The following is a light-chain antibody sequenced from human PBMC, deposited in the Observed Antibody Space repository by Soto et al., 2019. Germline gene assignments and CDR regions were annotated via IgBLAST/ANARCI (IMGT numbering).Light chain of an antibody. J-gene: IGLJ1*01. CDR3: QSYDSSLSGSYV. V-gene: IGLV1-40*01. Sequence: QSVLTQPPSVSGAPGQRVTISCTGGRSNIEAGYDVHWYQQLPGTAPKLLIYGNSNRPSGVPDRFSGSKSGTSASLAITGLQAEDEADYYCQSYDSSLSGSYVFGTGTKLTVL. CDR2: GNS. CDR1: RSNIEAGYD.